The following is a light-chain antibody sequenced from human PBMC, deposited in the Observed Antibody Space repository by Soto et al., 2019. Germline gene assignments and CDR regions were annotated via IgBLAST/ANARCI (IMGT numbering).Light chain of an antibody. CDR2: GAS. V-gene: IGKV3-20*01. J-gene: IGKJ2*01. CDR3: LQFDISPLYT. CDR1: QSVASSS. Sequence: EVVLTQSPGTLSLSPGERVTLSCRASQSVASSSLTWYQQKPGQAPRLLIYGASTRATGIPDRFSGSGSGTDFSLTISRLEPEDFAVYYCLQFDISPLYTFGQGTKVDIK.